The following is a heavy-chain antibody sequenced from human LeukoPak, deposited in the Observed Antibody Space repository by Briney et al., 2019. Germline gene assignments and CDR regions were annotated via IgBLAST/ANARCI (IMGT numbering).Heavy chain of an antibody. CDR2: ISGSGGST. CDR1: GFTFSSYA. Sequence: GGSLRLSCAASGFTFSSYAMSWVRQAPGKGLEWVSAISGSGGSTYYADSVKGRFTISRDNSKNTLYLQTNSLRAEDTAVYYCAKDLHCSSWPLCYYYGMDVWGQGTTVTVSS. J-gene: IGHJ6*02. V-gene: IGHV3-23*01. D-gene: IGHD6-13*01. CDR3: AKDLHCSSWPLCYYYGMDV.